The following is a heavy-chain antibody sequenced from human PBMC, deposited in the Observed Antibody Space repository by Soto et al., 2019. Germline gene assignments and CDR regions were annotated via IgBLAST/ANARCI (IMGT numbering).Heavy chain of an antibody. CDR1: GFTFSSYA. D-gene: IGHD2-2*01. Sequence: SCAASGFTFSSYAMHWVRQAPGKGLEWVAVISYDGSNKYYADSVKGRFTISRDNSKNTLYLQMNSLRAEDTAVYYCARDRDIVLVPAYHNLQGDAFDIWGQGTMVTVSS. V-gene: IGHV3-30-3*01. J-gene: IGHJ3*02. CDR2: ISYDGSNK. CDR3: ARDRDIVLVPAYHNLQGDAFDI.